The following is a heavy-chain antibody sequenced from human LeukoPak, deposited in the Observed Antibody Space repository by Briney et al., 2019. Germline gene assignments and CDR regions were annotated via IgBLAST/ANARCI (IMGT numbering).Heavy chain of an antibody. J-gene: IGHJ4*02. CDR2: ISWNSGSI. D-gene: IGHD5-18*01. V-gene: IGHV3-9*01. Sequence: GGSLRLSCAASGFTFDDYAMHWVRHAPGKGLEWVSGISWNSGSIGYADSVKGRFTISRDNAKNSLYLQMNSLRAEDTALYYCAKGRDLTAMASYFDYWGQGTPVTVSS. CDR3: AKGRDLTAMASYFDY. CDR1: GFTFDDYA.